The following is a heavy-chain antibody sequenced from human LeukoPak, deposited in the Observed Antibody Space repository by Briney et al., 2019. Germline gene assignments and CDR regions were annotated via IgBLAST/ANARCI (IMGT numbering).Heavy chain of an antibody. Sequence: ASVKVSCKAVGGTFSSYAISGVRQAPGQGLEWMGGIIPIFSTANYAQKFQGRLTITAAKSTSTAYMELSSLRSEDTAVYYCARGEVAGTESGRLDYWGQGTLVTVSS. CDR1: GGTFSSYA. J-gene: IGHJ4*02. D-gene: IGHD6-19*01. CDR2: IIPIFSTA. V-gene: IGHV1-69*06. CDR3: ARGEVAGTESGRLDY.